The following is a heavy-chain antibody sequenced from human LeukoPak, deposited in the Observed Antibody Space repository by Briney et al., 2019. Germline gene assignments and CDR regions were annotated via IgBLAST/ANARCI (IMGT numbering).Heavy chain of an antibody. J-gene: IGHJ3*02. V-gene: IGHV3-30*02. CDR1: RFTFSSYG. CDR2: IRYDGSNK. Sequence: GGSLRLSCAASRFTFSSYGMHWVRQAPGKGLEGVAFIRYDGSNKYYADSVKGRFTISRDNSKNTLYLQMNSLRAEDTAVYYCLLVDDAFDIWGQGTMVTVSS. D-gene: IGHD2-15*01. CDR3: LLVDDAFDI.